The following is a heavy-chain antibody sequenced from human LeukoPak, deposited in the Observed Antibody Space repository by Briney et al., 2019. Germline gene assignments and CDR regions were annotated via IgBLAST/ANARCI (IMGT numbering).Heavy chain of an antibody. Sequence: GGSLRLSCAASGFTFSSYAMHWVRQAPGMGLEWVAVISYDGSNKYYADSVKGRFTISRDNSKNTLYLQMNSLRAEDTAVYYCAREPYGYAFDYWGQGTLVTVSS. CDR1: GFTFSSYA. V-gene: IGHV3-30-3*01. CDR2: ISYDGSNK. CDR3: AREPYGYAFDY. J-gene: IGHJ4*02. D-gene: IGHD5-18*01.